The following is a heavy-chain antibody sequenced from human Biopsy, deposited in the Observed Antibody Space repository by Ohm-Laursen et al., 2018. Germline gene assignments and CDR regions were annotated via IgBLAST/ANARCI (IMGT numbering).Heavy chain of an antibody. CDR3: ARDYYPYVDYLKDVPLCDS. CDR1: GCTFTTYG. Sequence: ASVKASCKASGCTFTTYGISWVRQAPGQGLEWMGWINTYSGNTNYGKKFHDRVIMTSDTSTSTAYLEHRSLRSDDTAVYYCARDYYPYVDYLKDVPLCDSWGQGTLVTVSS. V-gene: IGHV1-18*01. CDR2: INTYSGNT. D-gene: IGHD4-17*01. J-gene: IGHJ4*02.